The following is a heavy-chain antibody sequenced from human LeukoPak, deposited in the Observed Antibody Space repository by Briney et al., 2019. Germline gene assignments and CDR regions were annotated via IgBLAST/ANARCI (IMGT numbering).Heavy chain of an antibody. V-gene: IGHV1-2*04. Sequence: ASVKVSCKASGYTFTGYYMHWVRQAPGQGLEWMGWINPNSGGTNYAQKLQGWVTMTRDTSISTAYMELSRLRSDDTAVFYCARESISGSGFSVWGQGTLVTVSS. CDR3: ARESISGSGFSV. J-gene: IGHJ4*02. CDR1: GYTFTGYY. CDR2: INPNSGGT. D-gene: IGHD3-10*01.